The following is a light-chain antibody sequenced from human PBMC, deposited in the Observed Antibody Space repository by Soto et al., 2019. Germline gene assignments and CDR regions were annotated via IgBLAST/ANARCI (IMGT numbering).Light chain of an antibody. V-gene: IGKV3-20*01. J-gene: IGKJ5*01. CDR1: QTVSSNY. CDR2: GAS. Sequence: ESILSDAPYTMTMTPRARAHLSCRASQTVSSNYLAWCQQRPGQAPRLLIYGASTRAAGIPDRFSGSGSGTDFTLTITRLEPEDFAVYYCQQYTSPPTTFGQGTRLDIK. CDR3: QQYTSPPTT.